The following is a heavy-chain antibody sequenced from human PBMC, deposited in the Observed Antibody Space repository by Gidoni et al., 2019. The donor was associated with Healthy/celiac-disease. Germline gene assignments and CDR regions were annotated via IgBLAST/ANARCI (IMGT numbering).Heavy chain of an antibody. J-gene: IGHJ5*02. Sequence: EVQLVESGGGLVKPGGSLRLSCAASGFTFSNAWMSWVRQAPGKGLEWVGRIKSKTDGGTTDYAAPVKGRFTISRDDSKNTLYLQMNSLKTEDTAVYYCTTDRWAVPLQPHNWFDPNQGTLVTVSS. CDR1: GFTFSNAW. CDR3: TTDRWAVPLQPHNWFDP. V-gene: IGHV3-15*01. CDR2: IKSKTDGGTT. D-gene: IGHD6-19*01.